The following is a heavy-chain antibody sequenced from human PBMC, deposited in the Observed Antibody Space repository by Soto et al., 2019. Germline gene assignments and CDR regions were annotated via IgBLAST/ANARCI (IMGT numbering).Heavy chain of an antibody. J-gene: IGHJ4*02. D-gene: IGHD3-22*01. CDR1: GGTFSSYA. CDR2: IIPIFGTA. V-gene: IGHV1-69*13. CDR3: ARADSSGYYFESLDY. Sequence: ASVKVSCKASGGTFSSYAISWVRQAPGQGLEWMGGIIPIFGTANYAQKFQGRVTITADESTSTAYMELSSLRSEDTAVYYCARADSSGYYFESLDYWGQGTLVTLSS.